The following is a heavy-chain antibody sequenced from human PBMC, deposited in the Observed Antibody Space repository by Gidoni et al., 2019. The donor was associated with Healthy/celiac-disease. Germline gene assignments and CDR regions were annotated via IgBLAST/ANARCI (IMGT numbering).Heavy chain of an antibody. CDR1: GFTFDDYA. CDR3: AKDTGYYYDSSGPGYFDL. V-gene: IGHV3-9*01. D-gene: IGHD3-22*01. J-gene: IGHJ2*01. CDR2: ISWNSGSI. Sequence: EVQLVESGGGLVQPGRSLRLSCAASGFTFDDYAMHWVRQAPGKGLGWVSGISWNSGSIGYADSVKGRFTISRDNAKNSLYLQMNSLRAEDTALYYCAKDTGYYYDSSGPGYFDLWGRGTLVTVSS.